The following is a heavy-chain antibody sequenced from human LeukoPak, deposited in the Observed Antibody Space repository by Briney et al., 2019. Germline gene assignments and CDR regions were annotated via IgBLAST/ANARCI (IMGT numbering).Heavy chain of an antibody. J-gene: IGHJ4*02. Sequence: GGSLRLSCAASGFTFSSYSMNWVRQAPGKGLEWVSYISSSGSTIYYADSVKGRFTISRDNAKNSLYMQMNSLRADETAVYYCARRDDYVWGSYPNYFDYWGQGTLVTVSS. CDR1: GFTFSSYS. D-gene: IGHD3-16*02. CDR3: ARRDDYVWGSYPNYFDY. V-gene: IGHV3-48*01. CDR2: ISSSGSTI.